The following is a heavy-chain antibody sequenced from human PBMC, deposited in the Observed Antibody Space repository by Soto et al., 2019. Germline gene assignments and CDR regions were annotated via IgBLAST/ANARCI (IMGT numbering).Heavy chain of an antibody. V-gene: IGHV1-2*04. Sequence: ASVKVSCKASGYIFTGYYMHWVRQAPGQGLEWMGWINPNSGGTNYAQKFQGWVTMTRDTSISTAYMELSRLRSDDTAVYYCARGTIVVVPAARDYYYMDVWGKGTTVTVSS. CDR1: GYIFTGYY. CDR2: INPNSGGT. J-gene: IGHJ6*03. CDR3: ARGTIVVVPAARDYYYMDV. D-gene: IGHD2-2*01.